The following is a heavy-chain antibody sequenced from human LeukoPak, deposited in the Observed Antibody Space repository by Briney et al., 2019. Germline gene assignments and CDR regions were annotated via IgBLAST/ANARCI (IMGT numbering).Heavy chain of an antibody. CDR1: GYTFTGYG. Sequence: ASVKVSCKASGYTFTGYGISWVRQAPGQGLEWMGWISAYNGNTNYAQKLQGRVTMTTDTSTSTAYMELRSLRSDDTAVYYCAXXXXXXITIFGVVKSHDYWGQGTLVTVSS. CDR3: AXXXXXXITIFGVVKSHDY. CDR2: ISAYNGNT. J-gene: IGHJ4*02. D-gene: IGHD3-3*01. V-gene: IGHV1-18*01.